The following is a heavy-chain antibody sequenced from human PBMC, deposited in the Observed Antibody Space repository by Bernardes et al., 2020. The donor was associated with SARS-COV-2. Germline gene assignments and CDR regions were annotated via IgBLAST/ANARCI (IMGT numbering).Heavy chain of an antibody. J-gene: IGHJ6*02. V-gene: IGHV3-15*01. CDR3: TTDLSFGVVIIRYDMDV. Sequence: GVSLRLSRAASGFTFSNACMSWVRQAPGKGLEWVGRIKSKTDGGTTDYAAPVKGRFTISRDDSKNTLYLQMNSLKTEDTAVYYCTTDLSFGVVIIRYDMDVWGQGTTVTVSS. CDR2: IKSKTDGGTT. CDR1: GFTFSNAC. D-gene: IGHD3-3*01.